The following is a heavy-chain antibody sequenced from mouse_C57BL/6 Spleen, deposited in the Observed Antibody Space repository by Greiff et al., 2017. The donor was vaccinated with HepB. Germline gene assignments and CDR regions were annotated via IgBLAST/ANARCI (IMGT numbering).Heavy chain of an antibody. Sequence: EVKLQESGGDLVKPGGSLKLSCAASGFTFSSYGMSWVRQTPDKRLEWVATISSGGSYTYYPDSVKGRFTISRDNAKNTLYLQMSSLKSEDTAMYYCARHELGKGAWFAYWGQGTLVTVSA. V-gene: IGHV5-6*01. CDR1: GFTFSSYG. D-gene: IGHD4-1*01. CDR3: ARHELGKGAWFAY. J-gene: IGHJ3*01. CDR2: ISSGGSYT.